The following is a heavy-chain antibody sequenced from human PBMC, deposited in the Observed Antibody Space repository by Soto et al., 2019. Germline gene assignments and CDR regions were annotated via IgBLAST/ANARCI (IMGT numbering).Heavy chain of an antibody. D-gene: IGHD6-19*01. CDR2: ISYDGSNK. Sequence: GGALRLSCAASGFTFSSYGMHWVRQAPGKGLEWVAVISYDGSNKYYADSVKGRFTISRDNSKNTLYLQMNSLRAEDTAVYYCAREERAGPFDYWGQGTLVTVSS. CDR3: AREERAGPFDY. V-gene: IGHV3-30*19. CDR1: GFTFSSYG. J-gene: IGHJ4*02.